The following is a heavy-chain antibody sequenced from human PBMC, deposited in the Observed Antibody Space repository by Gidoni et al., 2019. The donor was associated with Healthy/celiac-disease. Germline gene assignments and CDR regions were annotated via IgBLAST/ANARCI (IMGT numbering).Heavy chain of an antibody. D-gene: IGHD2-8*01. J-gene: IGHJ4*02. CDR1: GCTFSSYG. CDR3: ARDRPYCTNGVCPPRRIAVAGFDY. Sequence: QVQLVESGGGVVQHGRSLRLCCAASGCTFSSYGMHWVRPAPGKGLEWVAVIWYDGSNKYYADSVKGRFTISRDNSKNTLYLQMNSLRAEATAVYYCARDRPYCTNGVCPPRRIAVAGFDYWGQGTLVTVSS. CDR2: IWYDGSNK. V-gene: IGHV3-33*01.